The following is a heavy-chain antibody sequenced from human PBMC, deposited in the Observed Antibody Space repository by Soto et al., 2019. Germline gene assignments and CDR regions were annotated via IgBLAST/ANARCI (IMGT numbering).Heavy chain of an antibody. CDR1: GGSFGGYY. CDR2: INHSGST. Sequence: SETLSLTCAVYGGSFGGYYWTWIRQPPGKGLEWLGEINHSGSTNYNPSLKSRVTISVDTSMNQFSLRLSSVTAADTGVYFCASLETGAARADDYWGQGTLVTVSS. J-gene: IGHJ4*02. D-gene: IGHD7-27*01. V-gene: IGHV4-34*01. CDR3: ASLETGAARADDY.